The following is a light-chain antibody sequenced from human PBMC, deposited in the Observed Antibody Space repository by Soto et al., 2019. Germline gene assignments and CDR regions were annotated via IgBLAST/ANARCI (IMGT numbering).Light chain of an antibody. CDR3: QQRTNWPRSFT. CDR2: DTS. V-gene: IGKV3-11*01. CDR1: QSVSSY. Sequence: EIVLTQSPATLSLSPGERATLSCRASQSVSSYLAWYQQKPGQAPRLLIYDTSKRATGIPARFSGSGSGTDFTLTISSIEPEDFAVYYCQQRTNWPRSFTFGPGTKVEIK. J-gene: IGKJ3*01.